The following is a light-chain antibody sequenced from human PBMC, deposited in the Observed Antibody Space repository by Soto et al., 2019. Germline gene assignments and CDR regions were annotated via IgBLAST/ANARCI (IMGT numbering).Light chain of an antibody. CDR3: NQSYSAPYT. CDR2: AAS. Sequence: DIQMTQSPSSLSASVGDRVTITCRASQSIYSSLNWYHQKPGKAPKLLIYAASNLQSVVPSKFSGRRSGTDITLSISSLQPEDFATYYCNQSYSAPYTFGQGTQVQI. V-gene: IGKV1-39*01. J-gene: IGKJ2*01. CDR1: QSIYSS.